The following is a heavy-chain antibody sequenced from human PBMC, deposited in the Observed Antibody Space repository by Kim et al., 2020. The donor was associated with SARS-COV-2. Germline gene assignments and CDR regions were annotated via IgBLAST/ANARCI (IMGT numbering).Heavy chain of an antibody. CDR3: ARGVNYDILTGYYFDY. V-gene: IGHV3-33*01. D-gene: IGHD3-9*01. CDR2: IWYDGSNK. Sequence: GGSLRLSCAASGFTFSSYGMHWVRQAPGKGLEWVAVIWYDGSNKYYADSVKGRFTISRDNSKNTLYLQMNSLRAEDTAVYYCARGVNYDILTGYYFDYWGQGTLVTVSS. J-gene: IGHJ4*02. CDR1: GFTFSSYG.